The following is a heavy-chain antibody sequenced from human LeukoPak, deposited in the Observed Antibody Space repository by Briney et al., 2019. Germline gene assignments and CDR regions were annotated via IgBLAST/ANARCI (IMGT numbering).Heavy chain of an antibody. V-gene: IGHV3-30*04. J-gene: IGHJ4*02. D-gene: IGHD3-22*01. CDR1: GFTFSSYA. CDR3: ARPNTMIVAGPNDY. Sequence: GGSLRLSCAASGFTFSSYAMHWVRQAPGKGLEWVAVISYDGSNKYYADSVKGRFTISRDNSKNTLYLQMNSLRAEDTAVYYCARPNTMIVAGPNDYWGQGTLVTVSS. CDR2: ISYDGSNK.